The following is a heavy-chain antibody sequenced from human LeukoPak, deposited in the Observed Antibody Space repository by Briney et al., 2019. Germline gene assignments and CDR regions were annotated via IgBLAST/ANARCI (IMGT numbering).Heavy chain of an antibody. Sequence: SVKVSCKASGGTFSSYAISWVRQAPGQGLEWMGGIIPIFGTANYAQKFQGRVTITADESTSTAYMEPSSLRSEDTGVYYCARFPFQEMAAFDIWGQGTMVTVSS. D-gene: IGHD5-24*01. CDR2: IIPIFGTA. V-gene: IGHV1-69*13. CDR1: GGTFSSYA. J-gene: IGHJ3*02. CDR3: ARFPFQEMAAFDI.